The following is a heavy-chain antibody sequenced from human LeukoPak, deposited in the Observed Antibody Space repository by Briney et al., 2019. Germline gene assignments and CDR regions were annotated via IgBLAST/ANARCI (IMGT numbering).Heavy chain of an antibody. J-gene: IGHJ4*02. D-gene: IGHD4-17*01. Sequence: ASVMVSCKASGYTFTGDYRHRVRPAPGHGLEWMGRINPNSGGTNYAQKFQGRVTMTRDTSISTAYMELSRLRSDDTAVYYCARDLELRGPIDYWGQGTLVTVSS. V-gene: IGHV1-2*06. CDR3: ARDLELRGPIDY. CDR1: GYTFTGDY. CDR2: INPNSGGT.